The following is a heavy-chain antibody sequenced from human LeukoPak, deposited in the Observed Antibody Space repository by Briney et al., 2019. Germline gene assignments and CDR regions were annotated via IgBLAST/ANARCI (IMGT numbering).Heavy chain of an antibody. CDR2: ISGSGGST. J-gene: IGHJ4*02. CDR1: GFTSSSYA. Sequence: GGSLRLSCAASGFTSSSYAMSWVRQAPGKGLEWVSAISGSGGSTYYADSVKGRFTISRDNSKNTLYLQMNSLRAEDTAVYYCAKARQLWFGELDYYFDYWGQGTLVTVSS. CDR3: AKARQLWFGELDYYFDY. D-gene: IGHD3-10*01. V-gene: IGHV3-23*01.